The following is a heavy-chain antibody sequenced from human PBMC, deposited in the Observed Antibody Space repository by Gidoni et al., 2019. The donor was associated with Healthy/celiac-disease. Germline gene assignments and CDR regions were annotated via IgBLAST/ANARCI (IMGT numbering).Heavy chain of an antibody. D-gene: IGHD2-2*01. J-gene: IGHJ6*02. V-gene: IGHV3-21*01. Sequence: EVQLVESGGGLVKPGGSLRLSCAASGFTFRSYSMNWVRQAPGKGLEWVSSISSSSSYIYYADSVKGRFTISRDNAKNSLYLQMNSLRAEDTAVYYCARDSIYCSSTSCYDYYYGMDVWGQGTTVTVSS. CDR1: GFTFRSYS. CDR3: ARDSIYCSSTSCYDYYYGMDV. CDR2: ISSSSSYI.